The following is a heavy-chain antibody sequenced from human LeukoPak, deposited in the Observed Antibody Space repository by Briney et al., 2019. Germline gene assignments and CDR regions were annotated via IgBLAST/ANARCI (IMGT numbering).Heavy chain of an antibody. V-gene: IGHV3-48*03. CDR2: ISSSGSTI. Sequence: GGSLRLSCAASGFTFSSYEVNWVRQAPGKGLEWVSYISSSGSTIYYADSVKGRFTISRDNAKNSLYLQMNSLRAEDTAVYYCARDASYYYGSGSYSDYWGQGTLVTVSS. CDR3: ARDASYYYGSGSYSDY. CDR1: GFTFSSYE. J-gene: IGHJ4*02. D-gene: IGHD3-10*01.